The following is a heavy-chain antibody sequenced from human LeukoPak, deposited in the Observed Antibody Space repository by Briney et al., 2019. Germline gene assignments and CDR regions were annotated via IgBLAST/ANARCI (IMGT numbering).Heavy chain of an antibody. Sequence: PGGSLRLSCAASGFTFSSYSMNWVRQAPGKGLEWLSYINAASDGIYYADSVKGRFTISRDNAKNSLYLQMNSLRAEDTAVYYCARDLSDNYTIDYWGQGTLVTVSS. J-gene: IGHJ4*02. CDR1: GFTFSSYS. CDR3: ARDLSDNYTIDY. CDR2: INAASDGI. D-gene: IGHD1-1*01. V-gene: IGHV3-48*04.